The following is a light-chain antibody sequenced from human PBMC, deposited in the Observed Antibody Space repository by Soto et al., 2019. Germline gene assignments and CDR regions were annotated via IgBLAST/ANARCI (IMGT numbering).Light chain of an antibody. J-gene: IGKJ1*01. CDR1: QSIAEK. CDR2: GAS. Sequence: ILMTQSPDTLSVSPGERATLACRASQSIAEKVVWYQQKSGQAPRLLIYGASSRATGIPDRFSGSGSGTDFTLTISRLEPEDFAVYYCQQYGSSGTFGQGTKVDIK. V-gene: IGKV3-20*01. CDR3: QQYGSSGT.